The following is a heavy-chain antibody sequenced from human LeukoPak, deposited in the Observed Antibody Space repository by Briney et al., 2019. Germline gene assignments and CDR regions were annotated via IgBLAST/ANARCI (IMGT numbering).Heavy chain of an antibody. Sequence: GGSLRLSCAASGFTVSSNYMSWVRQAPGKGLEWVSVIYSGGSTYYADSVKGRFTISRDNSKNTLYLQMNSLRAEDTAVYYCARDKRLSDAFDIWGQGTMVTVST. D-gene: IGHD4/OR15-4a*01. J-gene: IGHJ3*02. V-gene: IGHV3-66*02. CDR3: ARDKRLSDAFDI. CDR1: GFTVSSNY. CDR2: IYSGGST.